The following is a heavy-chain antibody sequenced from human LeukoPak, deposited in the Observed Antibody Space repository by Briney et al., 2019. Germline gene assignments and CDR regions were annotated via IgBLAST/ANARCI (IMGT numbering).Heavy chain of an antibody. CDR1: GGSISSSNW. Sequence: SETLSLTCAVSGGSISSSNWWSWVRQPPGKGLEWIGEIYHSGSTNYNPSLKSRVTISVDKSKNQFSLKLSSVTAADTAVYYCARDKDSGYDLFYYGMDVWGQGTTVTVSS. CDR3: ARDKDSGYDLFYYGMDV. J-gene: IGHJ6*02. CDR2: IYHSGST. V-gene: IGHV4-4*02. D-gene: IGHD5-12*01.